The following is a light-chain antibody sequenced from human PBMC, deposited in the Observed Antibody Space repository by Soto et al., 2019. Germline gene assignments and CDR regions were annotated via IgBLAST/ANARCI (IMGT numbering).Light chain of an antibody. V-gene: IGLV1-51*01. Sequence: QSVLTQPPSVSAAPGQKVTISCSGSSSNIGNNYVSWYQQLPGTAPKLLIYDNNKRPSGIPDRFSGSKSGTSATLGITGLQMGDEADYYGGTWNSTLGPVVFGGGTKVTVL. CDR2: DNN. CDR3: GTWNSTLGPVV. J-gene: IGLJ2*01. CDR1: SSNIGNNY.